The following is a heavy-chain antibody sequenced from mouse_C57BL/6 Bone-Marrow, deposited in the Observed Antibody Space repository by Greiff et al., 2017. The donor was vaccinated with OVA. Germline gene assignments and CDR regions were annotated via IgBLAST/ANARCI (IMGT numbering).Heavy chain of an antibody. CDR3: TNWCYGSRVPFAY. V-gene: IGHV14-4*01. Sequence: EVQLQQSGAELVRPGASVKLSCTASGFNIKDDYMHWVKQRPEQGLEWIGWIDPENGDTEYASKFQGKATITADTSSNTAYLQLSSLTSEDTAVYYCTNWCYGSRVPFAYWGQGTLVTVSA. J-gene: IGHJ3*01. CDR1: GFNIKDDY. D-gene: IGHD1-1*01. CDR2: IDPENGDT.